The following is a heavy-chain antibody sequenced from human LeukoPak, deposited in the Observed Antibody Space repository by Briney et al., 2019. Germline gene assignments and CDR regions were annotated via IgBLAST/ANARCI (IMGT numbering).Heavy chain of an antibody. CDR2: INPNNGAT. J-gene: IGHJ4*02. D-gene: IGHD1-26*01. CDR1: GYTFTGYY. Sequence: ASVKVTCKASGYTFTGYYMHWVRQAPGQGLEWMGRINPNNGATNYAQKLQGRVTITGDTSISTAYMELSSLRSDDTAVYYCTRESGSYHGNDYWGQGTLVTVSS. CDR3: TRESGSYHGNDY. V-gene: IGHV1-2*06.